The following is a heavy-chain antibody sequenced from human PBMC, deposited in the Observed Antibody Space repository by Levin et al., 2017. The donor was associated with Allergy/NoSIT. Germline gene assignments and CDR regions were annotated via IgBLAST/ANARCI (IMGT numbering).Heavy chain of an antibody. CDR2: IWYDGSNK. V-gene: IGHV3-33*01. J-gene: IGHJ4*02. D-gene: IGHD2-21*02. CDR3: ASDEGEAYCGGDCPLGY. Sequence: GESLKISCAASGFTFSSYGMHWVRQAPGKGLEWVAVIWYDGSNKYYADSVKGRFTISRDNSKNTLYLQMNSLRAEDTAVYYCASDEGEAYCGGDCPLGYWGQGTLVTVSS. CDR1: GFTFSSYG.